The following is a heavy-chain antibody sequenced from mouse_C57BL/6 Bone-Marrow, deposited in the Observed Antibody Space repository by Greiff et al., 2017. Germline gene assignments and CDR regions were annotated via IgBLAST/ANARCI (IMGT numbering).Heavy chain of an antibody. CDR2: IYPGDGDT. CDR1: GYAFSSSW. J-gene: IGHJ1*03. V-gene: IGHV1-82*01. CDR3: ARDHHDYGSSYNGYFDV. D-gene: IGHD1-1*01. Sequence: QVQLQQSGPELVKPGASVKISCKASGYAFSSSWMNWVKQRPGKGLEWIGRIYPGDGDTNYNGKFKGKATLTADKSSSTAYMQLSSLTSEDSAVYYCARDHHDYGSSYNGYFDVWGTGTTVTVTS.